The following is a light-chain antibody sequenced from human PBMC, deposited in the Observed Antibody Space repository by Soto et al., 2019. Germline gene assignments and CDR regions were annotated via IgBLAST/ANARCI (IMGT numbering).Light chain of an antibody. CDR1: SGDVGSYNL. CDR3: CSYAGRSTLV. Sequence: QSALTQPASVSGSPGQPITISCTGSSGDVGSYNLVSWHQQYPGKAPKLMIYEGSKRPSGVSNRFSGSKSGNTASLTISGLQAEDEADYYCCSYAGRSTLVFGGGTKLTVL. J-gene: IGLJ3*02. CDR2: EGS. V-gene: IGLV2-23*01.